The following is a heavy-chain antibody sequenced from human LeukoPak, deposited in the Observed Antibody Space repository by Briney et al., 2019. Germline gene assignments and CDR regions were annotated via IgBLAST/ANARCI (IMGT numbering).Heavy chain of an antibody. CDR2: IYYSGST. CDR1: GGSISSSSYY. Sequence: PSETLSLTCTVSGGSISSSSYYWGWIRQPPGKGLEWIGSIYYSGSTYYNPSLKSRVTISVDTSKNQFSLKLSSVTAADTAVYYCARQDWESGSSSYYYYYMDVWGKGTTVTVSS. J-gene: IGHJ6*03. CDR3: ARQDWESGSSSYYYYYMDV. V-gene: IGHV4-39*01. D-gene: IGHD6-6*01.